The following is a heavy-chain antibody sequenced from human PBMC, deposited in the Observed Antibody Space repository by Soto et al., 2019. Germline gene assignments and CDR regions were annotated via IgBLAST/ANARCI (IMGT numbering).Heavy chain of an antibody. CDR1: GFTFGDYA. Sequence: GGSLRLSCTTSGFTFGDYAMSWFRQAPGKGLEWVSSISSSSSYIYYADSVKGRFTISRDNAKNSLYLQMNSLRAEDTAVYYCARDSSYGSGGFDPWGQGTLVTVSS. CDR3: ARDSSYGSGGFDP. J-gene: IGHJ5*02. V-gene: IGHV3-21*01. D-gene: IGHD5-18*01. CDR2: ISSSSSYI.